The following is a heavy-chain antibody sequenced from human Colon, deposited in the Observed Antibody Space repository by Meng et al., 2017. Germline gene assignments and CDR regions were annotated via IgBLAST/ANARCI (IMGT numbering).Heavy chain of an antibody. J-gene: IGHJ4*02. CDR1: GFTFSSYW. D-gene: IGHD6-19*01. Sequence: GGSLRLSCAASGFTFSSYWMHWVRQAPGKGLVWVSRINSDGSSTSYADSVKGRFTISRDNAKNTLYLQMNSLSAEGTAVYYCARVKQWLAEEYYFGYWGQGTRVTVSS. CDR3: ARVKQWLAEEYYFGY. CDR2: INSDGSST. V-gene: IGHV3-74*01.